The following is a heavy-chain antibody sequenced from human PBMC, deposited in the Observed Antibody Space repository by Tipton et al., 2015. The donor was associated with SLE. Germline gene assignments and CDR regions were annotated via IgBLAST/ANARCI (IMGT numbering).Heavy chain of an antibody. V-gene: IGHV3-20*01. CDR1: GFTFDDYG. D-gene: IGHD3-10*01. J-gene: IGHJ3*02. Sequence: SLRLSCAASGFTFDDYGMSWVRQAPGKGLEWVSGINWNGGSTGYADSVKGRFTISRDNAKNPLYLQMNSLRAEDTALYHCARGFEPRDAFDIWGQGTMVTVSS. CDR3: ARGFEPRDAFDI. CDR2: INWNGGST.